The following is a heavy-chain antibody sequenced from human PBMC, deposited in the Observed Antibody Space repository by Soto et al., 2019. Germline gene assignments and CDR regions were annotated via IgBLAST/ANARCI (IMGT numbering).Heavy chain of an antibody. Sequence: ASVKVSCKASGYTFTTYGISWVRQAPGQGLEWLGWINTHNGNTNYAQNLQGRVIMTADTSTNTAYMELRSLRSDDTAIYYCTRDGSAPYYYYGMDAWGQGTTVTVFS. CDR1: GYTFTTYG. V-gene: IGHV1-18*01. D-gene: IGHD3-10*01. CDR2: INTHNGNT. J-gene: IGHJ6*02. CDR3: TRDGSAPYYYYGMDA.